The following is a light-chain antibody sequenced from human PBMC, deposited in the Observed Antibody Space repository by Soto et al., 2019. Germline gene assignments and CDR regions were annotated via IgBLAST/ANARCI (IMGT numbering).Light chain of an antibody. J-gene: IGLJ3*02. CDR3: SSYTSSSTWV. V-gene: IGLV2-14*01. Sequence: QSALTQPASVSGSPGQSITISCTGNSSDVGGYNYVSWYQQHPGKAPKLMIYEVSNRPSGVSNRFSGSKSGNTASLTISGLQAEDEADYYCSSYTSSSTWVFGGGTKLTFL. CDR2: EVS. CDR1: SSDVGGYNY.